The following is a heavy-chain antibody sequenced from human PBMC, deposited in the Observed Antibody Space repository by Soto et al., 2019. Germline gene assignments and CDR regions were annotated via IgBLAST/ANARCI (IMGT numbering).Heavy chain of an antibody. V-gene: IGHV1-18*01. D-gene: IGHD1-1*01. J-gene: IGHJ6*03. Sequence: ASVKVSCKASGYTFTSYGISWVRQAPGQGLEWMGWISAYNGNTNYAQKLQGRVTMTTDTSTSTAYMELRSLRSDDTAVYYCARNSGDGYCYYYYMDVWGKGTTVTVSS. CDR1: GYTFTSYG. CDR3: ARNSGDGYCYYYYMDV. CDR2: ISAYNGNT.